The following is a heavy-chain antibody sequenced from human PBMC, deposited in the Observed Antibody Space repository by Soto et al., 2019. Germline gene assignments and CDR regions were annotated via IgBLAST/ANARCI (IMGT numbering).Heavy chain of an antibody. CDR2: IYYSGST. CDR3: ARDSRRSNFGPYYYGMDV. V-gene: IGHV4-31*03. D-gene: IGHD4-4*01. CDR1: GGSISSGGYY. J-gene: IGHJ6*02. Sequence: SETLSLTCTVSGGSISSGGYYWSWIRQHPGKGLEWIGYIYYSGSTYYNPSLKSRVTISVDTSKNQFSLKLSSVTAADTAVYYCARDSRRSNFGPYYYGMDVWGQGTTVTVS.